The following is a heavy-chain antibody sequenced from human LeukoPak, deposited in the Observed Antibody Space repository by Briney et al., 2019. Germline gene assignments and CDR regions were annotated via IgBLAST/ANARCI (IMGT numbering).Heavy chain of an antibody. J-gene: IGHJ4*02. CDR3: ARDQEGFDY. CDR2: IYPRDGST. CDR1: GYTFTSNY. Sequence: ASVNVSCKASGYTFTSNYIHWVRQAPGQGLEWMGMIYPRDGSTSYAQKFQGRVTVTRDTSTSTVHMELSGLRSENTAVYYCARDQEGFDYWGQGTLVTVSS. V-gene: IGHV1-46*01.